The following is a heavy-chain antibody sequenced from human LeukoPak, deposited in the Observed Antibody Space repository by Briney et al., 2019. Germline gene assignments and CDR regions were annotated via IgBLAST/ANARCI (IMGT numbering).Heavy chain of an antibody. CDR3: ASTTYYYDSSGYYYRETFDY. CDR1: GGSISSYY. V-gene: IGHV4-59*01. J-gene: IGHJ4*02. D-gene: IGHD3-22*01. Sequence: PSETLSLTCTVSGGSISSYYWNWIRQPPGKGLEWMGYIYYNGSTNYNASLKSRVTISVDKSKNQFFLRLSSVAAADTAVYYCASTTYYYDSSGYYYRETFDYWGQGTLVTVSS. CDR2: IYYNGST.